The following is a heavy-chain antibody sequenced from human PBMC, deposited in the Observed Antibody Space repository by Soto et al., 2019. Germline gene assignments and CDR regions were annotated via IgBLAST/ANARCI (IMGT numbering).Heavy chain of an antibody. Sequence: EMQLLESGGGLVQPGGSLRLFCAASGFTFSNYDMTWVRQAPGEGLEWVSTITPTGVTYYGDTVKVRFTISRDNSKSTLFLQMNSLRAEYTAIYYCARTDTFNSPSSCWANRFDCWGQGTLVTVSS. CDR2: ITPTGVT. V-gene: IGHV3-23*01. CDR1: GFTFSNYD. CDR3: ARTDTFNSPSSCWANRFDC. D-gene: IGHD6-19*01. J-gene: IGHJ4*02.